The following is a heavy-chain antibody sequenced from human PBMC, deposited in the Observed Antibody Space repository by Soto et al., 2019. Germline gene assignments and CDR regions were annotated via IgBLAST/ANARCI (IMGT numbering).Heavy chain of an antibody. CDR3: ARGKYGPPYYYYYGMDV. J-gene: IGHJ6*02. Sequence: QVQLVQSGAEVKKPGASVKVSCKASGYTFTSYGISWVRQAPGQGREWMGWINAYNGNTNYAQKLQGRVTMTTDTSTSTAYMELRSLRSDDTAVYYCARGKYGPPYYYYYGMDVWGQGTTVTVSS. D-gene: IGHD4-17*01. V-gene: IGHV1-18*01. CDR1: GYTFTSYG. CDR2: INAYNGNT.